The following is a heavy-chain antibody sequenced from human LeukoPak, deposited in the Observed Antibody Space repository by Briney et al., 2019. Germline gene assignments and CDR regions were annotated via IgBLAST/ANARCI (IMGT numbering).Heavy chain of an antibody. V-gene: IGHV3-30-3*01. CDR1: RFTFSSHE. Sequence: GMTLRLSCAASRFTFSSHEMHWVRQAPGKGREGGSFLSWDGNIKYYTDSVKGRFTSSRDNARNTLYLQMNSLGPQDTAVYYCARDSRGGYSFDCWGEGTLVTVSS. D-gene: IGHD2-2*01. CDR2: LSWDGNIK. CDR3: ARDSRGGYSFDC. J-gene: IGHJ4*02.